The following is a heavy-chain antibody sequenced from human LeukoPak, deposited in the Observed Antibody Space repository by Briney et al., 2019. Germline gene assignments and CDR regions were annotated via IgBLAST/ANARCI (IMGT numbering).Heavy chain of an antibody. CDR1: AFTFSSYW. D-gene: IGHD1-26*01. CDR2: IKQDGSEK. J-gene: IGHJ4*02. Sequence: GSLCLSCAASAFTFSSYWMSWVRQAPGKGLEWVANIKQDGSEKYYVDSVKGRFTISRDNAKNSLYLQMNSLRAEDTAVYYCARDSSTVGNDYWGQGTLVTVSS. V-gene: IGHV3-7*01. CDR3: ARDSSTVGNDY.